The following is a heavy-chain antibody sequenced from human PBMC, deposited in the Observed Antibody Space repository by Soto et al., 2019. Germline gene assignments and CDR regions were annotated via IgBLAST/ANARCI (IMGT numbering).Heavy chain of an antibody. V-gene: IGHV4-4*07. Sequence: SETLSLTCSVSGDSFSSYYWTWIRQPAGKGLEWVGRIFPGGSANYNPSLRSRVTMSADTSKNQFSLRLTSVTAADTAIYYCARETYYYDSSGFLGFDYWGQGTLVTVSS. CDR1: GDSFSSYY. J-gene: IGHJ4*02. CDR3: ARETYYYDSSGFLGFDY. CDR2: IFPGGSA. D-gene: IGHD3-22*01.